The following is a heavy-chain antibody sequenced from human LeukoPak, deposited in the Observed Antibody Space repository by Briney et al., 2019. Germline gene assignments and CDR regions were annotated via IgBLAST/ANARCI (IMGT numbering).Heavy chain of an antibody. J-gene: IGHJ4*02. CDR1: GGSFSGYY. CDR2: INHSGST. Sequence: SETPSLTCAVYGGSFSGYYWSWIRQPPGKGLEWIGEINHSGSTNYNPSLKSRVTISVDTSKNQFSLKLSSVTAADTAVYYCARVAKYYFDYWGQGALVTVSS. V-gene: IGHV4-34*01. CDR3: ARVAKYYFDY.